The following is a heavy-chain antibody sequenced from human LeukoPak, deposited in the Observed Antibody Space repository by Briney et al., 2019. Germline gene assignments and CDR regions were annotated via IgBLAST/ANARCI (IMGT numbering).Heavy chain of an antibody. D-gene: IGHD3-22*01. V-gene: IGHV3-30*18. Sequence: SGGSLRLSCAASGFTFSSYGMHWVRQAPGKGLEWVAVISYDGSNKYYADFVKGRFTISRANSKNTLYLQMNSLRGDDTAVYYCAKASSGASYYYGLDVWGQGTTVTVSS. J-gene: IGHJ6*02. CDR3: AKASSGASYYYGLDV. CDR2: ISYDGSNK. CDR1: GFTFSSYG.